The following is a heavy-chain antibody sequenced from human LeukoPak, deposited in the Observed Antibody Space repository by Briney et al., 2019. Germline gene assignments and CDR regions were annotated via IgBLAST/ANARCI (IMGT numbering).Heavy chain of an antibody. CDR1: GYTLTELS. CDR3: ARGKRTYSSGWDNWFDP. V-gene: IGHV1-24*01. CDR2: FDPEDGET. D-gene: IGHD6-19*01. Sequence: ASVKVSSKVSGYTLTELSMHWVRQAPGKGLEWMGGFDPEDGETIYAQKFQGRVTMTEDTSTDTAYMELSSLRSEDTAVYYCARGKRTYSSGWDNWFDPWGQGTLVTVSS. J-gene: IGHJ5*02.